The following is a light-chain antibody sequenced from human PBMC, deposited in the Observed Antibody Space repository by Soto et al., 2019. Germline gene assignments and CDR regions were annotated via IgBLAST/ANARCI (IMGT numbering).Light chain of an antibody. CDR3: QQYSDWPPWT. CDR1: QSVSSN. V-gene: IGKV3-15*01. J-gene: IGKJ1*01. Sequence: EIVMTQSPATLSVSPGERATLSCMASQSVSSNLAWYQQKPGQAPRLLIYGASTRATGIPARFSGSGSGTEFTLTISSLQSEDFAVYYCQQYSDWPPWTFRQGTKVDIK. CDR2: GAS.